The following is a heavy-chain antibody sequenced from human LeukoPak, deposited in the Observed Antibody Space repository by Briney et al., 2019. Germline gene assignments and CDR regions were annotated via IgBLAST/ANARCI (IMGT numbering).Heavy chain of an antibody. D-gene: IGHD5-12*01. J-gene: IGHJ4*02. CDR1: GGSFSGYY. Sequence: PSGTLSLTCAVYGGSFSGYYWSWIRQPAGKGLEWIGRIYTSGSTNYNPSLKSRVTISVDTSKNQFSLKLSSVTAADTAVYYCARHSGYEWESFDYWGQGTLVTVSS. CDR2: IYTSGST. V-gene: IGHV4-59*10. CDR3: ARHSGYEWESFDY.